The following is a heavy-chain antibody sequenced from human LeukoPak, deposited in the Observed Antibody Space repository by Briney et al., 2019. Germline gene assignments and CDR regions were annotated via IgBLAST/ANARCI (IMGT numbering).Heavy chain of an antibody. CDR3: ARVHYSGSGLSSYFDY. CDR2: IYYSGST. Sequence: SETLSLTCTVSGGSISGYYWSWIRQPPGKGLEWIGYIYYSGSTNYNPSLKSRVTISVDTSKNQFSLKLSSVTAADTAVYYCARVHYSGSGLSSYFDYWGQGTLVTVSA. CDR1: GGSISGYY. D-gene: IGHD3-10*01. V-gene: IGHV4-59*01. J-gene: IGHJ4*02.